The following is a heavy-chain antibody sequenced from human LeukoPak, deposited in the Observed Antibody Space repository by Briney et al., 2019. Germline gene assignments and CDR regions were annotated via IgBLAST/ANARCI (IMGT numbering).Heavy chain of an antibody. D-gene: IGHD3-16*01. J-gene: IGHJ4*02. CDR3: ARVWGGLVYTNPIFDY. CDR2: IYHSGST. CDR1: GVSISRGGYS. Sequence: PSETLSLTCAVAGVSISRGGYSWSWIRQPPGKGLEWIGYIYHSGSTYYNPSLKSRVTISVDTSKNQFSLKLSSVTAADTAVYYCARVWGGLVYTNPIFDYWGQGTLVTVSS. V-gene: IGHV4-30-4*07.